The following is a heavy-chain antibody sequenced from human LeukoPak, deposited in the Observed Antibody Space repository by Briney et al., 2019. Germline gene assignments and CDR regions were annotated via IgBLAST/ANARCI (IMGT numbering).Heavy chain of an antibody. CDR1: GYTFTSYG. D-gene: IGHD2-8*01. CDR2: ISAYNGNT. J-gene: IGHJ4*02. Sequence: ASVKVSCKASGYTFTSYGISWVRQAPGQGLEWMGWISAYNGNTNYAQKLQGRVTMTTDTSTGTAYMELRSLRSDDTAVYYCARAGDCTSGVCPDDKYYFDYWGQGTLVTVSS. CDR3: ARAGDCTSGVCPDDKYYFDY. V-gene: IGHV1-18*01.